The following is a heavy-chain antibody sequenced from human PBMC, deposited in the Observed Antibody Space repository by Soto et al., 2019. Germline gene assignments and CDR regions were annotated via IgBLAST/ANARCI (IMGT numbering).Heavy chain of an antibody. V-gene: IGHV4-61*01. CDR3: ARLYWSCWYFEL. CDR2: IYYSGST. Sequence: QVQLQESGPGLVKPSETLSLTCTVSGGSVSSGTYYCSWIRQPPGKGLEWIGYIYYSGSTNFNPSLKIRVTISLDTSKNQFSLWLSSVTAADTAVYYCARLYWSCWYFELWVRGTLVTVSS. J-gene: IGHJ2*01. D-gene: IGHD1-1*01. CDR1: GGSVSSGTYY.